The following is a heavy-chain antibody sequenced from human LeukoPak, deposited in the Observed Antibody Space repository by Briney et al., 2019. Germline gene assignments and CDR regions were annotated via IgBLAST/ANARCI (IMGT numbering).Heavy chain of an antibody. CDR2: ISGSGGST. V-gene: IGHV3-23*01. D-gene: IGHD1-26*01. J-gene: IGHJ4*02. CDR1: GFTFSSYG. CDR3: ARDYSGNYYKGFDY. Sequence: GGSLRLSCAASGFTFSSYGMSWVRQAPGKGLEWVSGISGSGGSTYYADSVKGRFTISRDNSKNTLYLQMNSLRAEDTAVYYCARDYSGNYYKGFDYWGQGTLVTVSS.